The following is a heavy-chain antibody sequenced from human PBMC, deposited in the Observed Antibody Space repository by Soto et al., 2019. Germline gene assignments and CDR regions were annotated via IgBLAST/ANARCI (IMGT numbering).Heavy chain of an antibody. CDR3: ARDQDKELAYYYYYGMDV. CDR1: GFTFSSYW. D-gene: IGHD1-26*01. CDR2: INSDGSST. J-gene: IGHJ6*02. Sequence: ASLKISCAASGFTFSSYWMHWVRQAPGKGLVWVSRINSDGSSTSYADSVKGRFTISRDNAKNTLYLQMNSLRAEDTAVYYCARDQDKELAYYYYYGMDVWGQGTTVTVSS. V-gene: IGHV3-74*01.